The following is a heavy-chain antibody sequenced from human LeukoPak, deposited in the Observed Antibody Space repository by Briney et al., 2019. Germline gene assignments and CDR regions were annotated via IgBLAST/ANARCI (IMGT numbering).Heavy chain of an antibody. CDR3: ARTTGSSWHGDY. D-gene: IGHD6-13*01. CDR1: GFSFSNYW. CDR2: INEGGSEK. V-gene: IGHV3-7*02. J-gene: IGHJ4*02. Sequence: GGSLRLSCAVSGFSFSNYWMSCVRQAPGKGLEWVAKINEGGSEKHYVDSVKGRFTISRDSSKNTLYLQMNSLRAEDTAVYYCARTTGSSWHGDYWGQGTLVTVSS.